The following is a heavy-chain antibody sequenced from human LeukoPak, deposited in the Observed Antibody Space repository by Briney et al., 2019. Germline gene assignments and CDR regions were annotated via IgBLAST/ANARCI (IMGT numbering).Heavy chain of an antibody. CDR1: GGSFSGYY. D-gene: IGHD3-10*01. V-gene: IGHV4-34*01. J-gene: IGHJ5*02. CDR3: ASLSGPAVDNYWFDP. Sequence: SETLSLTCAVYGGSFSGYYWSWIRQPPGKGLEWIGEINHSGSTNYNPSLKSRVTISVDTSKNQFSLKLTSVTAADTAVYYCASLSGPAVDNYWFDPWGQGTLVTVSS. CDR2: INHSGST.